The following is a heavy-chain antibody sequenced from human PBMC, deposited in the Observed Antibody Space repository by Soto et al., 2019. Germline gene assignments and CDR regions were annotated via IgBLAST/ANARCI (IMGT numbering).Heavy chain of an antibody. CDR3: ARTLAGYCSSNSCYLYYMDV. CDR1: GGSISSYY. V-gene: IGHV4-59*08. CDR2: IYYSGST. J-gene: IGHJ6*03. D-gene: IGHD2-2*01. Sequence: SETLSLTCTVSGGSISSYYWSWIRQPPGKGLEWIGYIYYSGSTNYNPSHKSRVTISVDTSKNQFSLKLSSVTAVDMAVYYCARTLAGYCSSNSCYLYYMDVWGKGTTVTVSS.